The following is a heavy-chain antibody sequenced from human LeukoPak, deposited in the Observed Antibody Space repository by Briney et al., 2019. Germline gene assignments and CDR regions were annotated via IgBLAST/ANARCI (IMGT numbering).Heavy chain of an antibody. J-gene: IGHJ5*02. CDR1: GFNLSSNY. V-gene: IGHV3-66*04. Sequence: QPGGSLRLSCAASGFNLSSNYMRWVRQAPGKGLEWVSVIYSGGSTYYADSVKGRFTISRDNSKNTLYLQMNSLRAEDTAVYYCAKHANYDILTGPPSGFDPWGQGTLVTVSS. CDR2: IYSGGST. CDR3: AKHANYDILTGPPSGFDP. D-gene: IGHD3-9*01.